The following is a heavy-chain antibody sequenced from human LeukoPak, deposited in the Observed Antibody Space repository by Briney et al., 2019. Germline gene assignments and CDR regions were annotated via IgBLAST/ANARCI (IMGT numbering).Heavy chain of an antibody. Sequence: ASVKVSCKASGYTFTNYGISWVRQAPGQGLEWMGWISAYNGNTNYAQKLQGRVTMTTDTSTSTAYMELRSLRSDDTAVYYCAREGDILTGYYQPDENWFDPWGQGTLVTVSS. V-gene: IGHV1-18*01. CDR3: AREGDILTGYYQPDENWFDP. D-gene: IGHD3-9*01. J-gene: IGHJ5*02. CDR1: GYTFTNYG. CDR2: ISAYNGNT.